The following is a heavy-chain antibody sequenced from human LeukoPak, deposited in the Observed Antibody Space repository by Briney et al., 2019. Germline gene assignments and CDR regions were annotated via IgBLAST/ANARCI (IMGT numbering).Heavy chain of an antibody. J-gene: IGHJ5*02. V-gene: IGHV3-7*01. CDR2: IKQDGSEK. CDR3: ARDATGP. CDR1: GFTFSSYW. Sequence: GGSLRLSCEASGFTFSSYWMSWVRQAPGKGLEWVANIKQDGSEKYYVDSVKGRFTISRDNAKNSLYLQMNSLRAEDTAVYYCARDATGPWGQGTLVTVSS.